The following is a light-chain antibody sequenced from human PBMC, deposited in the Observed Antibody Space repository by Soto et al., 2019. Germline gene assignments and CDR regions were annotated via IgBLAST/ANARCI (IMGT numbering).Light chain of an antibody. CDR2: AAS. Sequence: DIQMTQSPSSLSASVGDRVTITCRASQIISSYLNWYQQKPGKAPKVLIYAASTLQSGVPSRFSGSGAGTDFTLTISSLQPEDFATYFCQPSYTTPFTFGPGTKVDIK. CDR1: QIISSY. CDR3: QPSYTTPFT. J-gene: IGKJ3*01. V-gene: IGKV1-39*01.